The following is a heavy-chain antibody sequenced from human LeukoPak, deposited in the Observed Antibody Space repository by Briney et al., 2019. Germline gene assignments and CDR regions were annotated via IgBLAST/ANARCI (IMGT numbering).Heavy chain of an antibody. CDR3: ARVSGGGYGSMFDP. CDR2: ISSSGST. J-gene: IGHJ5*02. V-gene: IGHV4-61*02. CDR1: GDSISSGDYY. Sequence: SETLSLTCTVSGDSISSGDYYWSWLRQPAGKGLEWIGRISSSGSTNYNPSLKSRVTISVDTSKNQFSLKLSSVTAADTAVYYCARVSGGGYGSMFDPWGQGTLVTVSS. D-gene: IGHD3-10*01.